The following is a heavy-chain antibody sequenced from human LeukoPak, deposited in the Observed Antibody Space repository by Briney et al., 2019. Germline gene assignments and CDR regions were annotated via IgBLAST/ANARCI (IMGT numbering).Heavy chain of an antibody. J-gene: IGHJ4*02. CDR2: ISSSSSYI. Sequence: GGSLRLSCAASGFIFSSYSMNWVRQAPGKGLEWVSSISSSSSYIYYADSVKGRFTISRDNAKNSLYLQMNSLRAEDTAVYYCARGGGFCSGGSCYPPLDYWGQGTLVTVSS. D-gene: IGHD2-15*01. V-gene: IGHV3-21*01. CDR1: GFIFSSYS. CDR3: ARGGGFCSGGSCYPPLDY.